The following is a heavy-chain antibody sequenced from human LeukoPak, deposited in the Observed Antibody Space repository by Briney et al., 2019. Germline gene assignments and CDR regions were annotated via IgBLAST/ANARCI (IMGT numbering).Heavy chain of an antibody. D-gene: IGHD2-2*01. J-gene: IGHJ4*02. V-gene: IGHV1-2*02. CDR1: GYTFTVNY. CDR3: TRGAGTSWFDF. CDR2: MNPNSGVT. Sequence: LGASVRVSCKPSGYTFTVNYLYWVRQAPGQGLEWVGWMNPNSGVTGYAQNFQGRVTMTRDTSISTAYMELSSLTSDDTAVYYCTRGAGTSWFDFWGQGSLVTVSS.